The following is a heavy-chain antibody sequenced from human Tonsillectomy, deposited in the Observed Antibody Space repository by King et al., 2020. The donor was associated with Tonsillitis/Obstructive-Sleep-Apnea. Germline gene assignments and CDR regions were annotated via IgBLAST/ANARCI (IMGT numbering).Heavy chain of an antibody. CDR2: INTDTGHP. V-gene: IGHV7-4-1*02. J-gene: IGHJ4*02. Sequence: QVQLVESESELKKPGASVRVSRKTSGYTFTNNAINWVRQAPGQGLRWMGWINTDTGHPTYAQGFTGRFVFSLDTSVSTAYLEISSLKTDDTAVYFCARADPTAWDYWGQGTLVTVSS. D-gene: IGHD1-26*01. CDR1: GYTFTNNA. CDR3: ARADPTAWDY.